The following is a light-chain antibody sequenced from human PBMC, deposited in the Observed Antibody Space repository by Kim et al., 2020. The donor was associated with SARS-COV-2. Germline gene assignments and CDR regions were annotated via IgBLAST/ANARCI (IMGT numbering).Light chain of an antibody. V-gene: IGKV1D-12*01. Sequence: DIQMTQSPSSVSASVGDRVTIICRASQGVGSWLSWYQQKPGKAPQLLIYSASRLQSGVPLRFSGSGSGTDFILTIRSLQPEDFATYYCQQTNTFPYTFGQGTKLEIK. J-gene: IGKJ2*01. CDR1: QGVGSW. CDR3: QQTNTFPYT. CDR2: SAS.